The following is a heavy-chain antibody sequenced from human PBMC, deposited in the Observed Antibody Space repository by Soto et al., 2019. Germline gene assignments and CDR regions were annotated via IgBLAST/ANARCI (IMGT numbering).Heavy chain of an antibody. J-gene: IGHJ2*01. CDR2: IKSKTDGGTT. CDR1: GFTFSNAW. D-gene: IGHD2-8*01. V-gene: IGHV3-15*01. Sequence: EVQLVESGGGLVKPGGSLRLSCAASGFTFSNAWMSWVRQAPGKGLEWVGRIKSKTDGGTTDYAAPVKGRFTISRDNSKNTLYLQMNSLRAEDTALYYCAKDNGPPGTSDWYFDFWGRGTLVSVSS. CDR3: AKDNGPPGTSDWYFDF.